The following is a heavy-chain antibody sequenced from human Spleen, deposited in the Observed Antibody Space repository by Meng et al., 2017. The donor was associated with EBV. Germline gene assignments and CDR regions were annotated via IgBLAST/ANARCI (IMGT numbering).Heavy chain of an antibody. D-gene: IGHD1-7*01. V-gene: IGHV3-21*02. CDR2: ISSGNSYI. CDR1: GFIFSDYN. Sequence: VGLGESGGGLVKPGESLRLSCAASGFIFSDYNMNWLRQAPGKGLEWVSSISSGNSYIYYADSVKGRFSISRDNAKNSLSLQMNSLRAEDTAVYHCARLTGTGWFDPWGQGTLVTVSS. J-gene: IGHJ5*02. CDR3: ARLTGTGWFDP.